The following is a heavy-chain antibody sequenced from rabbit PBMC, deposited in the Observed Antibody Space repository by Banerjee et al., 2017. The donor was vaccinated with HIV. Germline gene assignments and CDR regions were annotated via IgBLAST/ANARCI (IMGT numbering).Heavy chain of an antibody. D-gene: IGHD1-1*01. J-gene: IGHJ6*01. CDR2: IYNGDGST. Sequence: QEQLVESGGGLVQPEGSLTLTCTASRFSFSSSYYMCWVRQAPGKGLEWIACIYNGDGSTYYASWVNGRFSISKTSSTTVDLQMTSLTAADTATYFCARGDTSSGGYHLDLWGPGTLVTVS. CDR3: ARGDTSSGGYHLDL. V-gene: IGHV1S45*01. CDR1: RFSFSSSYY.